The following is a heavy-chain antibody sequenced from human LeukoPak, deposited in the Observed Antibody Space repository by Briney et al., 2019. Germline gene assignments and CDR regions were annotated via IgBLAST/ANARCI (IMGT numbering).Heavy chain of an antibody. Sequence: PPGGSLRLSCAASGFTFRNHGMYWVRQAPGKGLEWVAVIWYDGSTTYYGDAVKGRFTISRDNSKDTLYLQMNSLRVEGTAVYYCARWGDGSKLDYWGQGTLVTVSS. V-gene: IGHV3-33*01. CDR1: GFTFRNHG. J-gene: IGHJ4*02. CDR2: IWYDGSTT. D-gene: IGHD2-21*02. CDR3: ARWGDGSKLDY.